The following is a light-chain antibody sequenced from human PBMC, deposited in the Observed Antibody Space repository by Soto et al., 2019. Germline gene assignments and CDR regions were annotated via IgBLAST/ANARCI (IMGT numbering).Light chain of an antibody. CDR3: QHADSFPLIT. J-gene: IGKJ5*01. CDR2: GAS. Sequence: VMTQSPATLSVAPGERVNFSCRASQGVSRKLVWYQHKPGQAPRLLISGASTGATGIPARYSGSGSGTDFTLTISSLQPEDFATYYCQHADSFPLITFGQGTRLEN. CDR1: QGVSRK. V-gene: IGKV3-15*01.